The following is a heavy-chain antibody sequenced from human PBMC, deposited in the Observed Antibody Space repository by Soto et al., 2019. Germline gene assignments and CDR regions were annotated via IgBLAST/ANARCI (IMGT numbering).Heavy chain of an antibody. J-gene: IGHJ4*02. CDR1: GFTFTDFY. D-gene: IGHD4-4*01. CDR3: AGWGGHDYNY. V-gene: IGHV3-7*03. CDR2: IRPDGTET. Sequence: EVQLVQSGGGLVQPGGSLRLPCVGSGFTFTDFYMNWVRQAPGKGLEWVANIRPDGTETNYVESVKGRFTTSRDNAKNSLFLQMNSLRADDTAVYYCAGWGGHDYNYWGQGILVTVSS.